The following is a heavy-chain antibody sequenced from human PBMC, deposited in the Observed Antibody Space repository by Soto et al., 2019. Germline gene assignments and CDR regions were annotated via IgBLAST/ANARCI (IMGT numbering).Heavy chain of an antibody. J-gene: IGHJ4*02. Sequence: PGGSLRLSCASSGFNFSFYAMHWVRQPPGKGLEWVAVISFDGNNIYYADSVRGRFTISRDSSSSMLYLQMNNLIPEDSAIYYCARVGCSSIWCVTQLDNWGQGALVTVSS. CDR1: GFNFSFYA. CDR2: ISFDGNNI. V-gene: IGHV3-30-3*01. CDR3: ARVGCSSIWCVTQLDN. D-gene: IGHD2-2*01.